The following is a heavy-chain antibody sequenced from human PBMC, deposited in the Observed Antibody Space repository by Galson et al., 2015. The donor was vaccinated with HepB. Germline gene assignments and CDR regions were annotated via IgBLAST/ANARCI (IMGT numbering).Heavy chain of an antibody. D-gene: IGHD2/OR15-2a*01. Sequence: SLRLSCAPSGFTFSSYWMAWARQAPGKGLEWVASIKLDGSEEYYVDSVKGRFTISRDNAKNSLYLQMNSLRAEDAAVYYCAKHYRGQRILDFWGQGTLVTVSS. CDR3: AKHYRGQRILDF. CDR1: GFTFSSYW. CDR2: IKLDGSEE. V-gene: IGHV3-7*01. J-gene: IGHJ4*02.